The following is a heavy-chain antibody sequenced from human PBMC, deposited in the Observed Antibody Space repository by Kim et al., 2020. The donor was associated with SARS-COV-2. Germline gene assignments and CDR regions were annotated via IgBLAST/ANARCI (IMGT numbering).Heavy chain of an antibody. D-gene: IGHD4-17*01. CDR2: ISSSSSYI. J-gene: IGHJ6*02. Sequence: GGSLRLSCAASGFTFSSYSMNWVRQASGKGLEWVSSISSSSSYIYYADSVKGRFTISRDNAKNSLYLQMNSLRAEDTAVYYCARVFQGSLYGDHKRDYYYYGMDVWGQGTTVTVSS. V-gene: IGHV3-21*01. CDR1: GFTFSSYS. CDR3: ARVFQGSLYGDHKRDYYYYGMDV.